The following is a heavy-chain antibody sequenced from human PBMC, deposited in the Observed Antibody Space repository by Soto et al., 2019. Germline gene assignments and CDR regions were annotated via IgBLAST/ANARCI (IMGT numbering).Heavy chain of an antibody. D-gene: IGHD3-9*01. J-gene: IGHJ4*02. V-gene: IGHV4-31*03. Sequence: QVQLQESGPGLVKPSQTLSLTCSVSGASISRDDYYWSWIRQHPGKGLEWLAYIYSSGNSYYNPSLSSRVAISLDTSKNQFSLRLSSVAAADTGVYYCASALTGDYVGFDYWGQGPPATVSS. CDR3: ASALTGDYVGFDY. CDR2: IYSSGNS. CDR1: GASISRDDYY.